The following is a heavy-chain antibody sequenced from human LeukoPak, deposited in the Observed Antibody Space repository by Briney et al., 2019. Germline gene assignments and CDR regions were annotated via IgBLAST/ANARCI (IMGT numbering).Heavy chain of an antibody. J-gene: IGHJ4*02. CDR3: ARGSGQWGFDS. V-gene: IGHV4-59*11. CDR2: IYYSGST. D-gene: IGHD3-10*01. Sequence: PSETLSLTCTVSGGSISSHYWSWIRQPPGKTLEWIGYIYYSGSTNYNPSLRSRVTISVDSSKNQFSLKLSSVTAADTAVYYRARGSGQWGFDSWGQGTLVTVSS. CDR1: GGSISSHY.